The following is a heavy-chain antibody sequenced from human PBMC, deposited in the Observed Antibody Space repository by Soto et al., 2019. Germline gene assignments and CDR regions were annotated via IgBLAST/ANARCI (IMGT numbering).Heavy chain of an antibody. Sequence: QVQLVQSGGEVKKPGSSVKVSCKTSGGTFSTHVIGWVRQAPGQGLEWMRGIVPKFGTTKYAHKFKGRVKITADEATSTAYREVSNLTAEDTAVYYCVRGGSYNSGWYIWFDPWGQGTLVTVAS. J-gene: IGHJ5*02. CDR2: IVPKFGTT. V-gene: IGHV1-69*01. CDR1: GGTFSTHV. CDR3: VRGGSYNSGWYIWFDP. D-gene: IGHD6-19*01.